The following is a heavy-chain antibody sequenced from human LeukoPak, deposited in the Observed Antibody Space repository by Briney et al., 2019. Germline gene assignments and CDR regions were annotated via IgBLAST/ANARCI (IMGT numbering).Heavy chain of an antibody. CDR1: GYTFTDHY. V-gene: IGHV1-2*02. D-gene: IGHD3-10*01. Sequence: ASVKVSCKASGYTFTDHYIHWVRQAPGQGLEWMGWINPNSGGTNYAQRFQGRVTMTRDTSISTVYMELSRLTSDDTAVYYCARGDGSGRYCIEYWGQGTLVAVAS. CDR2: INPNSGGT. J-gene: IGHJ4*02. CDR3: ARGDGSGRYCIEY.